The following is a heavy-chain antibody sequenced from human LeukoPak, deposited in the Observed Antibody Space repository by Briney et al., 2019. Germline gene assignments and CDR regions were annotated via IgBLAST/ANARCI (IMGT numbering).Heavy chain of an antibody. D-gene: IGHD2-2*01. CDR1: GDSFSSNSVT. Sequence: SQTLSLTCAITGDSFSSNSVTWNWIRQSPSRGLEWLGRTYYRSTWYNDYAVSVRGRITVNPDTSKNQFSLHLNSVTPEDTAVYYCARRLTQYDCFDPWGQGILVTVSS. CDR2: TYYRSTWYN. V-gene: IGHV6-1*01. J-gene: IGHJ5*02. CDR3: ARRLTQYDCFDP.